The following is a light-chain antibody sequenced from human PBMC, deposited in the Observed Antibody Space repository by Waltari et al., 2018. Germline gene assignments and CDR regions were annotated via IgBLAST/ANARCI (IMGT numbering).Light chain of an antibody. CDR2: DVT. J-gene: IGLJ2*01. CDR3: CSYAGSYTVV. CDR1: SSDVGGYDY. Sequence: QSALTQPRSVSGSPGQSVTISCTGTSSDVGGYDYVSWYQHHPGKAPKISIYDVTKRPAGVPDRFSGSKSGNTGSLTISGLQAGDEADYYCCSYAGSYTVVFGGGTKLTVL. V-gene: IGLV2-11*01.